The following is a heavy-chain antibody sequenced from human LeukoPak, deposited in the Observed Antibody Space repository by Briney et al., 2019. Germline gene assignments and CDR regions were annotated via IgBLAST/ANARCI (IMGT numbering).Heavy chain of an antibody. CDR3: AHRSQYGSGSYSGYYFDY. D-gene: IGHD3-10*01. J-gene: IGHJ4*02. CDR1: GFSLSTSGVG. CDR2: IYWDDDK. V-gene: IGHV2-5*02. Sequence: SGPTLVKPTQTLTLTCTFSGFSLSTSGVGVGWIRQSPGKALEWLALIYWDDDKRYSPSLKSRLTITKDTSKNQVVLTMTNMDPVDTATYYCAHRSQYGSGSYSGYYFDYWGQGTLVTVSS.